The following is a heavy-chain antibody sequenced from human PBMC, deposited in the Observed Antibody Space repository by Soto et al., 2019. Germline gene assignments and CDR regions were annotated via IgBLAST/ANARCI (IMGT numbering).Heavy chain of an antibody. V-gene: IGHV4-30-4*01. CDR3: ARGLWGPGLYYYYYGMDV. J-gene: IGHJ6*02. CDR2: TYYSGST. Sequence: QVQLQESGPGLVGPSQTLSLTCTVSGGSISSDDYYWSWIRQPPGKGLEWIGYTYYSGSTYYNPSLNSRVSISGDTSKNQFSLKLSSVTAADTAVYYCARGLWGPGLYYYYYGMDVWGQGTTVTVSS. CDR1: GGSISSDDYY. D-gene: IGHD5-18*01.